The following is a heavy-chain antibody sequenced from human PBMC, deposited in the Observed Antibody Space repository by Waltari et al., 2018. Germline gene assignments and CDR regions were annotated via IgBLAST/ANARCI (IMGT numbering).Heavy chain of an antibody. Sequence: QLQLQESGPGLVKPSETLSLTCTVSGGSISSCGSYWGWIRQPPGKGLEWFGSISYSGITYYNTSLMSRVTISVDTSKNQFSLKLTSVIAAETAVFYCARFSKSANWIDPWGQGTLVTVSS. CDR2: ISYSGIT. D-gene: IGHD3-3*02. J-gene: IGHJ5*02. V-gene: IGHV4-39*01. CDR3: ARFSKSANWIDP. CDR1: GGSISSCGSY.